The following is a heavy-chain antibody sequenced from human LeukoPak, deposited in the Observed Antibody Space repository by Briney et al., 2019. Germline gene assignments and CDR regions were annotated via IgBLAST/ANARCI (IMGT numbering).Heavy chain of an antibody. D-gene: IGHD2-15*01. Sequence: GGSLRLSCAASGFTFSSYAMHWVRQAPGKGLEWVAVISYDGSNKYYADSVKGRFTISRDNSKNTLYLQMNSLRAEDTAVYYCARGLPLWIVVVVAATTGGAFDIWGQGTMVAVSS. V-gene: IGHV3-30-3*01. CDR1: GFTFSSYA. CDR3: ARGLPLWIVVVVAATTGGAFDI. J-gene: IGHJ3*02. CDR2: ISYDGSNK.